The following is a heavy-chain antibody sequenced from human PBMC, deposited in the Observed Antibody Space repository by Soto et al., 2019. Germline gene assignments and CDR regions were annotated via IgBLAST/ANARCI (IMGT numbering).Heavy chain of an antibody. V-gene: IGHV3-21*01. CDR1: GFTFSSYS. CDR3: ARAGYSSGWYELVGAFDI. Sequence: GGSLRLSCAASGFTFSSYSMNWVRQAPGKGLEWVSSISSSSSYIYYADSVKGRFTISRDNAKNSLYLQMNSLRAEDTAVYYCARAGYSSGWYELVGAFDIWGQGTMVTV. J-gene: IGHJ3*02. D-gene: IGHD6-19*01. CDR2: ISSSSSYI.